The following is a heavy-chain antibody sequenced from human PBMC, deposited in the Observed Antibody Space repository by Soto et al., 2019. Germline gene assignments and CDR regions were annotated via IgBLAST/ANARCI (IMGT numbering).Heavy chain of an antibody. J-gene: IGHJ4*02. D-gene: IGHD3-22*01. Sequence: PVKVSCKASGGTFSSYAISWVRQAPGQGLEWMGGIIPIFGTANYAQKFQGRVTITADESTSTAYMELSSLRSEDKAVYDCASAGWLSHFDYRCQGILVNGS. CDR3: ASAGWLSHFDY. V-gene: IGHV1-69*13. CDR2: IIPIFGTA. CDR1: GGTFSSYA.